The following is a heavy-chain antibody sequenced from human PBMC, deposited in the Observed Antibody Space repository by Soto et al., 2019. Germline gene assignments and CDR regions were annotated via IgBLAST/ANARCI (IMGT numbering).Heavy chain of an antibody. CDR3: ARHPLPDYDILTGYPQPRPPDY. J-gene: IGHJ4*02. V-gene: IGHV4-30-2*01. CDR2: IYHSGST. D-gene: IGHD3-9*01. Sequence: SETLSLTCAVSGGSISSGGYSWSWIRQPPGKDLEWIGYIYHSGSTYYNPSLKSRVTISVDRSKNQFSLKLGSVTAADTAVYYCARHPLPDYDILTGYPQPRPPDYWGQGTLVTVSS. CDR1: GGSISSGGYS.